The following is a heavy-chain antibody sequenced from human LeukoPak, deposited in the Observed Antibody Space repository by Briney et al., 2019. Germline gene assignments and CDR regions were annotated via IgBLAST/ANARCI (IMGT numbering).Heavy chain of an antibody. CDR3: ARSGSAAPFDY. D-gene: IGHD1-14*01. CDR2: IYYSGST. V-gene: IGHV4-34*01. CDR1: GGSFSGYY. Sequence: SETLSLTCAVYGGSFSGYYWSWIRQPPGKGLEWIGSIYYSGSTYYNPSLKSRVTISVDTSKNQFSLKLSSVTAADTAVYYCARSGSAAPFDYWGQGTLVTVSS. J-gene: IGHJ4*02.